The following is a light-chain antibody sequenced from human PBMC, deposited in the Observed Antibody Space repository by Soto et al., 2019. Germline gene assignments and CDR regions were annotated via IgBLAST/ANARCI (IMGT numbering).Light chain of an antibody. J-gene: IGKJ4*01. Sequence: VLTQSPGTLSLSPGERATLSSSASQSVNNNYLAWYQQKPGQSPRLLIYGASIRATAIHDRFSGSGSGTDFTLTISRLEPEDSAVYYCQQHSRSITFGGGTKVDIK. CDR3: QQHSRSIT. V-gene: IGKV3-20*01. CDR1: QSVNNNY. CDR2: GAS.